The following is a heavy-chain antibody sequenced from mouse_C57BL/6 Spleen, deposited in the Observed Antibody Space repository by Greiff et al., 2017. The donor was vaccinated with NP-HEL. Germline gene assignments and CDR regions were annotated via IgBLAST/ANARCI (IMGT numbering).Heavy chain of an antibody. CDR1: GYSITSGYY. CDR3: AREDDDYHIDY. Sequence: EVKLQESGPGLVKPSQSLSLTCSVTGYSITSGYYWNWIRQFPGNQLEWMGYISYDGSNNYNPSLKNRISITRDPSTNQLFLKLNSVTTEDTAKYYCAREDDDYHIDYWGQGTTLTVSS. CDR2: ISYDGSN. V-gene: IGHV3-6*01. J-gene: IGHJ2*01. D-gene: IGHD2-3*01.